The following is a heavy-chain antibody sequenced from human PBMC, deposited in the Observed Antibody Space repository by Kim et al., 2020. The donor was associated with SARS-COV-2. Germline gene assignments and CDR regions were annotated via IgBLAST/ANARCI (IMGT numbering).Heavy chain of an antibody. CDR1: GFSCYG. CDR2: TWIDGGNE. J-gene: IGHJ5*02. D-gene: IGHD2-8*02. CDR3: ARDPQRGSGAWFDP. Sequence: GGSLRLSCVASGFSCYGMHLVRHPPAKGKEWEWITWIDGGNEKYEDSGRGRFTISSDKTRDKVYLDMNSLRVEDAAIYYCARDPQRGSGAWFDPWGQGTLVTVSS. V-gene: IGHV3-33*01.